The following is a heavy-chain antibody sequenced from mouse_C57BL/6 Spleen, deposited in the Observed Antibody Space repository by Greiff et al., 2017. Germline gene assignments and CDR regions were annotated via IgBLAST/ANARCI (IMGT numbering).Heavy chain of an antibody. CDR1: GFNIKDDY. D-gene: IGHD1-1*01. CDR3: TRGIITTVVATNYYAMDY. CDR2: IDPENGDT. J-gene: IGHJ4*01. V-gene: IGHV14-4*01. Sequence: EVQLVESGAELVRPGASVKLSCTASGFNIKDDYMHWVKQRPEQGLEWIGWIDPENGDTEYASKFQGKATITADTSSNTAYLQLSSLTSEDTAVYYCTRGIITTVVATNYYAMDYWGQGTSVTVSS.